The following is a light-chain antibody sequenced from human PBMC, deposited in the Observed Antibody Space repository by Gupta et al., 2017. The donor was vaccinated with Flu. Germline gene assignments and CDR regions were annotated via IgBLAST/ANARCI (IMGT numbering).Light chain of an antibody. CDR3: SSYGGRNNLV. J-gene: IGLJ2*01. CDR2: EVT. CDR1: SSDIGGYNY. V-gene: IGLV2-8*01. Sequence: QSALTQPPSASGSPGQSVTISCTGTSSDIGGYNYVPWYQQHPGKAPRLMIYEVTKRPSGVPDRFSGSKSGNTASLTVSGLQAEDEADYYCSSYGGRNNLVFAGGTRLTVL.